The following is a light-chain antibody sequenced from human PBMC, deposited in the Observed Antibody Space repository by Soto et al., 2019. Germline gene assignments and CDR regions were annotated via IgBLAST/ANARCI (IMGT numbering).Light chain of an antibody. CDR1: QSVSNNY. Sequence: EVVLTQSPGTLSLSPGERATLSCRASQSVSNNYFAWYQQKPGQAPRILIFGSSDRATGTPDRFSGSGSGTDFTLTISRLEPEDFAVYYCQQYGSSPPYTFGQGTKLEIK. V-gene: IGKV3-20*01. CDR3: QQYGSSPPYT. CDR2: GSS. J-gene: IGKJ2*01.